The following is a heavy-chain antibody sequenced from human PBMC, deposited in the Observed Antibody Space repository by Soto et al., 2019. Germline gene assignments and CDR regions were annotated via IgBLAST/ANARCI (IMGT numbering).Heavy chain of an antibody. CDR3: VKDGGRDILTGYYHY. CDR1: GFTFSSYA. Sequence: GSLILSCSASGFTFSSYAMHWVRQAPGKGLEYVSAISSNGGSTYYADSVKGRFTISRDNSKSTLYLQMSSLRAEDTAVYYCVKDGGRDILTGYYHYWGQGTLVTVYS. J-gene: IGHJ4*02. D-gene: IGHD3-9*01. CDR2: ISSNGGST. V-gene: IGHV3-64D*06.